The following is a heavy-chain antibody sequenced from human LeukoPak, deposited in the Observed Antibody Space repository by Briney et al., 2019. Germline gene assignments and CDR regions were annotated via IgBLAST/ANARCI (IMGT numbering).Heavy chain of an antibody. CDR2: ISSNGGST. Sequence: GGSLRLSCAASGFTFSSYAMHWVRQAPGKGLEYVSAISSNGGSTYYANSVKGRFTISRDNSKNTLYLQMNSLRAEDTAVYYCARSVVATIDYWGQGTLVTVSS. CDR1: GFTFSSYA. D-gene: IGHD1-26*01. J-gene: IGHJ4*02. CDR3: ARSVVATIDY. V-gene: IGHV3-64*01.